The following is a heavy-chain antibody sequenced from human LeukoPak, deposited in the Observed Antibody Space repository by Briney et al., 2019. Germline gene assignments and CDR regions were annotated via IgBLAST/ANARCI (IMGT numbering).Heavy chain of an antibody. CDR2: IYYSGST. CDR1: GGSISSGDYY. Sequence: SQTLSLTCTVSGGSISSGDYYWSWIRQPPGKGLEWIGYIYYSGSTNYNPSLKSRVTISLDMFKNQLSLKLSSVTAADTAVYYCARRTGSTGYNFYYYCMEVWGQGTTVTVSS. V-gene: IGHV4-61*08. CDR3: ARRTGSTGYNFYYYCMEV. D-gene: IGHD1-7*01. J-gene: IGHJ6*02.